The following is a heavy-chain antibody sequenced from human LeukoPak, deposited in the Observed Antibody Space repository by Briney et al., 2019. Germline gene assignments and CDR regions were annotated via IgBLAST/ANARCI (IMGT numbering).Heavy chain of an antibody. CDR1: AYTFSSSG. D-gene: IGHD1-1*01. CDR3: VKDRSTYYAFDI. V-gene: IGHV3-30*18. CDR2: ISYDGIDK. Sequence: PGGSLRLSCAPSAYTFSSSGIHWVRQPPATALARVALISYDGIDKVYADSVKGRFCISRDNSKNTMCLQMNSLRPEDTAVYYCVKDRSTYYAFDIWGQGTKVTVSS. J-gene: IGHJ3*02.